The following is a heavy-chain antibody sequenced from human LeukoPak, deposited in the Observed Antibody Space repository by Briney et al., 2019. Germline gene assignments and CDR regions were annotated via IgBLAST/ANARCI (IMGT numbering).Heavy chain of an antibody. Sequence: GGSLRLSCAASGFSFSNYAMTWVRQAPGKGLEWVSAISGSGGNTFSADSVKGRFTISRDNSKNTLFLQMNSLRAEDTAVYYCAKNTRQLGNYYYYMDVWGKGTTVTVSS. CDR3: AKNTRQLGNYYYYMDV. J-gene: IGHJ6*03. CDR2: ISGSGGNT. D-gene: IGHD7-27*01. CDR1: GFSFSNYA. V-gene: IGHV3-23*01.